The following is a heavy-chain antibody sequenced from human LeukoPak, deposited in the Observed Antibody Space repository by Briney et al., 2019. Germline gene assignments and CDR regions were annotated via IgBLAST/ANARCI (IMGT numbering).Heavy chain of an antibody. CDR3: ARHRAVSGDKYHDY. D-gene: IGHD6-19*01. Sequence: GESLKISCKGSGYSFASYWIAWVRQMPGKGLEWMGIIYPGDSDTRYSPSFQGQITISADESISTAYLQWSSLKASDTAMFYCARHRAVSGDKYHDYWGQGTLVTVSS. J-gene: IGHJ4*02. CDR1: GYSFASYW. CDR2: IYPGDSDT. V-gene: IGHV5-51*01.